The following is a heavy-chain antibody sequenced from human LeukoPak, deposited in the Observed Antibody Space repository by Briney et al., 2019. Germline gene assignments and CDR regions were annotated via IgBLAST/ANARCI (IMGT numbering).Heavy chain of an antibody. D-gene: IGHD6-13*01. CDR2: ISSSGSTI. CDR3: ARDMSRYSSSGVFDP. V-gene: IGHV3-11*01. Sequence: PGGSLRLSCAASGFTFSDYYMSWIRQAPGKGLEWVSYISSSGSTIYYADSVKGRFTISRDNAKNSLYLQMNSLRAEDTAVYYCARDMSRYSSSGVFDPWGQGTLVTVSS. J-gene: IGHJ5*02. CDR1: GFTFSDYY.